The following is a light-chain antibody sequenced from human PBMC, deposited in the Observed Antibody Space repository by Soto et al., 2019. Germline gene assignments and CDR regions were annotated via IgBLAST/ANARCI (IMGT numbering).Light chain of an antibody. CDR2: GAS. CDR3: QQYGSSPWA. Sequence: EIVMTQSPATLSVSPGERATLSCRASQSVSSNLAWYQQKPGQAPRLLIYGASTRATGIPARFSGSGSGTDFTLTISRLEPEDVAVYYCQQYGSSPWAFGQGTKVDI. CDR1: QSVSSN. J-gene: IGKJ1*01. V-gene: IGKV3-15*01.